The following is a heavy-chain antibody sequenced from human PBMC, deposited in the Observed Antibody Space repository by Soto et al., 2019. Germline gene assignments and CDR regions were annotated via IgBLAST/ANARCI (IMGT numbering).Heavy chain of an antibody. V-gene: IGHV1-69*12. Sequence: QVQLVQSGAEVKKPGSSVKVSCKASGGTFSSYAISWVRQAPGQGLEWMGGIIPIFGTANYAQKFQGRVTIPADESPTTVYMELTSRRSADMAVYYCGRGRRDCYMGRFERLGQGTLVTV. D-gene: IGHD2-21*01. CDR3: GRGRRDCYMGRFER. CDR2: IIPIFGTA. J-gene: IGHJ5*02. CDR1: GGTFSSYA.